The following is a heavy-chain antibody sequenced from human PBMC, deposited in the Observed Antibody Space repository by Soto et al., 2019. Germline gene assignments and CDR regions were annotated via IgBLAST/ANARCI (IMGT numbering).Heavy chain of an antibody. Sequence: GGSLRLACAASGFTFSSYAMHWVRQAPGKGLEWVAVISCDGSNKYYADAVKGRFTISRDNSKNTLYLQMNSLGAEDTAVYYCARGRGGGAFAGYYYYYGMDVWGQGTTVTVSS. CDR2: ISCDGSNK. CDR3: ARGRGGGAFAGYYYYYGMDV. V-gene: IGHV3-30-3*01. J-gene: IGHJ6*02. D-gene: IGHD2-15*01. CDR1: GFTFSSYA.